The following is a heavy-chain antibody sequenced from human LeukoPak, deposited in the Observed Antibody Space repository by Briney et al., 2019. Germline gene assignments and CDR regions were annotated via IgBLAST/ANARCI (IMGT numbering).Heavy chain of an antibody. V-gene: IGHV4-39*01. J-gene: IGHJ4*02. Sequence: SETLSLTCAVSGGSIRNSSFYWGWIRQPPGKGLEWIASIYNSGTTYYNPSLKSRLTISVDTSKNQFSLNLSSVTAADTAVYYCARHDRIIASPLVWGQGILVTVSS. D-gene: IGHD2/OR15-2a*01. CDR1: GGSIRNSSFY. CDR3: ARHDRIIASPLV. CDR2: IYNSGTT.